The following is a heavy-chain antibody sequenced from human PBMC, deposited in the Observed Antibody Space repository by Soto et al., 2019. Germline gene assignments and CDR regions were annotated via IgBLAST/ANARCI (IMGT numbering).Heavy chain of an antibody. J-gene: IGHJ1*01. V-gene: IGHV1-69*04. CDR3: ARDPPRYSSGWYRENFQH. CDR1: GGTFSSYT. Sequence: GASVKVSCKASGGTFSSYTISWVRQAPGQGLEWMGRIIPILGIANYAQKFQGRVTITADKSTSTAYMELSSLRSEDTAVYYCARDPPRYSSGWYRENFQHWGQGTLVTVSS. D-gene: IGHD6-19*01. CDR2: IIPILGIA.